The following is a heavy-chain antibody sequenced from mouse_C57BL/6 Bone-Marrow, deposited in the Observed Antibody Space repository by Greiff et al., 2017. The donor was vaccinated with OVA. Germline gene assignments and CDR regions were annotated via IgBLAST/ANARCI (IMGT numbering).Heavy chain of an antibody. Sequence: VKLQESGAELVRPGASVTLSCKASGYTFTDYEMHWVKQTPVHGLEWIGAIDPETGGTAYNQKFKGKAILTADKSSSTAYMELRSLTSEDSAVYYCTREGNYRAWFAYWGQGTLVTVSA. CDR3: TREGNYRAWFAY. J-gene: IGHJ3*01. CDR1: GYTFTDYE. CDR2: IDPETGGT. D-gene: IGHD2-1*01. V-gene: IGHV1-15*01.